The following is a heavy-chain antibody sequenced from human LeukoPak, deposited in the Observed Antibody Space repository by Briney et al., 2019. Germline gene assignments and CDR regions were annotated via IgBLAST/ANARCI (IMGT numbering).Heavy chain of an antibody. CDR2: MYYRGTT. V-gene: IGHV4-39*02. CDR1: GGSISSSSYY. J-gene: IGHJ4*02. D-gene: IGHD2-21*01. CDR3: AREYSRSVVAGSRPDL. Sequence: SETLALTCSVSGGSISSSSYYWGWIRQSPGKGLEWIGSMYYRGTTYENSSLKSRLTLSIDTSNDQFSLKLTSVTAANTAVYFCAREYSRSVVAGSRPDLWGQGLLVTVSS.